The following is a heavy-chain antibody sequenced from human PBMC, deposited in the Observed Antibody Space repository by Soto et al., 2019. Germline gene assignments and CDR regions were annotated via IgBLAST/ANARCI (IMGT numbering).Heavy chain of an antibody. CDR1: GFTFSSYE. D-gene: IGHD1-26*01. Sequence: EVQLVESGGGLVQPGGSLRLSCAASGFTFSSYEMNWVRQAPGKGLEWGSYISSSGRTIYYADSVKGRFTISRDNAKNSLYLQMNSLRAEDTDVYYCARARKWDLLLSTSAPFDYWGQGTLVTVSS. CDR3: ARARKWDLLLSTSAPFDY. J-gene: IGHJ4*02. V-gene: IGHV3-48*03. CDR2: ISSSGRTI.